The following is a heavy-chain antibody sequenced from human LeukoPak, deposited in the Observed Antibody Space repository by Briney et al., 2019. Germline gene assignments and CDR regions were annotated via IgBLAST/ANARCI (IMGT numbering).Heavy chain of an antibody. D-gene: IGHD1-14*01. V-gene: IGHV4-61*01. CDR1: GGSISSSSYY. J-gene: IGHJ4*02. Sequence: PSETLSLTCTVSGGSISSSSYYWSWIRQPPGKGLEWIGYIYYSGSTNYNPSLKSRVTISVDTSKNQFSLKLSSVTAADTAVYYCATFEGPEGYFDYWGQGTLVTVSS. CDR2: IYYSGST. CDR3: ATFEGPEGYFDY.